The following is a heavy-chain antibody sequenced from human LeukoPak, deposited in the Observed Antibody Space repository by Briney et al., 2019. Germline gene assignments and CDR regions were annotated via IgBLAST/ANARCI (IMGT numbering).Heavy chain of an antibody. CDR3: ARAKYSRGWYLDY. Sequence: PSETLSLTCTVSGDSISSGDYYWTWIRQHPGKGLEWIGYIHYSGSTYYNPSLKSRVTISVDTSKNQFSLKVSSVTAADTAVYYCARAKYSRGWYLDYWGQGTLVTVSS. CDR1: GDSISSGDYY. CDR2: IHYSGST. J-gene: IGHJ4*02. D-gene: IGHD6-19*01. V-gene: IGHV4-31*03.